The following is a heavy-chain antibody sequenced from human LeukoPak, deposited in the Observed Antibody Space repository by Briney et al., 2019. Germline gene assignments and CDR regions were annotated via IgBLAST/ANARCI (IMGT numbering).Heavy chain of an antibody. Sequence: TSETLSLTCAVYGGSFSGYYWSWIRQPPGKGLEWIGEINHSGSTNYNPSLKSRVTISVDTSKNQFSLKLSSVTAADTAVYYCARRGGPGYYYGSGSYYTNWFDPWGQGTLVTVSS. D-gene: IGHD3-10*01. V-gene: IGHV4-34*01. J-gene: IGHJ5*02. CDR3: ARRGGPGYYYGSGSYYTNWFDP. CDR2: INHSGST. CDR1: GGSFSGYY.